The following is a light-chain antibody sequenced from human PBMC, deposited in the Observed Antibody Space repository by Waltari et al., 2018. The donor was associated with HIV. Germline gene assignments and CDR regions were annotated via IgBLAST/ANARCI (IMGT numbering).Light chain of an antibody. CDR3: SSYGGSNNLV. J-gene: IGLJ1*01. V-gene: IGLV2-8*01. Sequence: QSALTHPPSASGSPGQSVTISCTGTNSDVGGYNYVSWYRQHPGKAPELMIYEVSKRPSGVPDRFSGSKSGNTASLTVSGLQAEDEADYYCSSYGGSNNLVFGTGTKVTVL. CDR2: EVS. CDR1: NSDVGGYNY.